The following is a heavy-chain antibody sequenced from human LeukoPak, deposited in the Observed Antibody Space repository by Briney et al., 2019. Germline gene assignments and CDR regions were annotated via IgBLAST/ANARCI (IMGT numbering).Heavy chain of an antibody. CDR3: ARGVVAAAGRQSGRGPDY. D-gene: IGHD6-13*01. V-gene: IGHV3-21*01. Sequence: PGGSLRLSRAASGFIFTRDSMNWVRQAPGKGLEWVSSTSSSSSYIYYADSVKGRFTISRDNAKNSLYLQMNSLRAEDTAVYYCARGVVAAAGRQSGRGPDYWGQGTLVTVSS. J-gene: IGHJ4*02. CDR1: GFIFTRDS. CDR2: TSSSSSYI.